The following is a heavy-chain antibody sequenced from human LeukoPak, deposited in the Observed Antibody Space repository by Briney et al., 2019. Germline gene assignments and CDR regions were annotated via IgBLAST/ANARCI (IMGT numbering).Heavy chain of an antibody. Sequence: SETLSLTCAVYGGSFSGYYWSWVRQPPGKGLEWIGEINHSGSTNYNPSLKSRVTISVDTSKNQFSLKLSSVTAADTAVYYCARVLGYCSSTSCYDRWFDPWGQGTLVTVSS. CDR2: INHSGST. D-gene: IGHD2-2*01. J-gene: IGHJ5*02. V-gene: IGHV4-34*01. CDR1: GGSFSGYY. CDR3: ARVLGYCSSTSCYDRWFDP.